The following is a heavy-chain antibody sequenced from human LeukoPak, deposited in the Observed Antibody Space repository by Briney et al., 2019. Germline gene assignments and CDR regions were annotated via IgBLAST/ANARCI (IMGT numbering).Heavy chain of an antibody. V-gene: IGHV3-48*01. CDR1: GFTFSSYS. J-gene: IGHJ4*02. D-gene: IGHD2-2*01. CDR3: ARATKYQLPHFDY. Sequence: PGGSLRLSCAASGFTFSSYSMNWVRQAPGKGLEWVSYISSSSSTIYYADSVKGRFTISRDNAKNSLYLQMNNLRAEGTAVYYCARATKYQLPHFDYWGQGTLVTVSS. CDR2: ISSSSSTI.